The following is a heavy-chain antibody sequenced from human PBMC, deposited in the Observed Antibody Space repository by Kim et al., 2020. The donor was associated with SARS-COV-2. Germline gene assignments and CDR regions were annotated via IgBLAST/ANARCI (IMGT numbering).Heavy chain of an antibody. D-gene: IGHD5-12*01. J-gene: IGHJ4*02. CDR1: GFTFSNAW. CDR2: IKSKTHGGTT. V-gene: IGHV3-15*01. Sequence: GGSLRLSCAASGFTFSNAWMSWVRQAPGKGLEWVGRIKSKTHGGTTDYAAPVKGRFTISRDDSKNTLYLQMNSLKTEDTALYFCTTTDIGNAYWGQGTLVTVSS. CDR3: TTTDIGNAY.